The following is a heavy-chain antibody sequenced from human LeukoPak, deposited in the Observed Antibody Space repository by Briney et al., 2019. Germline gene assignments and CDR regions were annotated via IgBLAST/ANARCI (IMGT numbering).Heavy chain of an antibody. CDR3: ARQYYYDSHTFDY. V-gene: IGHV4-59*08. J-gene: IGHJ4*02. CDR1: GGSMSSYY. CDR2: IYYSGST. Sequence: PSETLSLTCTVSGGSMSSYYWSWIRQPPGKGLVWIGYIYYSGSTSYNPSLKSRVTISVDTSKNQFSLKLSSVTAADTAVYYCARQYYYDSHTFDYWGQGTLVTVSS. D-gene: IGHD3-22*01.